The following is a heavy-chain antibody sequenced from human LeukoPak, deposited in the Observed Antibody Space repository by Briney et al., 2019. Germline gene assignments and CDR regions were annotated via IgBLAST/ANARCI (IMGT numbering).Heavy chain of an antibody. J-gene: IGHJ4*02. D-gene: IGHD3-22*01. CDR2: IYSGGST. CDR1: GFTVSSNY. V-gene: IGHV3-66*02. Sequence: GGSLRLSCAASGFTVSSNYMSWVRQAPGKGLEWVSVIYSGGSTYYADSVKGRFTISRDNSNNTLYLQMNSLRAEDTAVYYCARDYYDSSGAGSLWGQRTLVTVSS. CDR3: ARDYYDSSGAGSL.